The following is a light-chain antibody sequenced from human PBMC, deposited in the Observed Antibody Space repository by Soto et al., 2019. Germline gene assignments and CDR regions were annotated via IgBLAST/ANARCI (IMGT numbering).Light chain of an antibody. CDR1: QNIRSL. Sequence: DIQMTQSPSTLSASIGDRVTITCRASQNIRSLVAWYQQKPGKAPELLIYSASGLESGVPSRFSGSGFGTEFTLTISSLHPDDFATYYCQEYNGDSGLTFGGGTKVEIK. V-gene: IGKV1-5*03. CDR3: QEYNGDSGLT. CDR2: SAS. J-gene: IGKJ4*01.